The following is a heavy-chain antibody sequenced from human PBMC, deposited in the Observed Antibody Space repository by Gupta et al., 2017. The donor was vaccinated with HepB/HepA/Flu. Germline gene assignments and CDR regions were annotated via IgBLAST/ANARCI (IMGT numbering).Heavy chain of an antibody. CDR2: LNPNSGGT. CDR1: GYTFTVFY. J-gene: IGHJ5*01. CDR3: ARGTRRGGNIVPFDF. V-gene: IGHV1-2*02. Sequence: QVQLVQSGTKVKKPGASVRVSCKASGYTFTVFYIHWVRQAPGHGLEWMGWLNPNSGGTNYAQKFQGRVTLTRDTSISTAYMEVNTLKSDDTAIYYCARGTRRGGNIVPFDFWGQGTLVTVSS. D-gene: IGHD5-12*01.